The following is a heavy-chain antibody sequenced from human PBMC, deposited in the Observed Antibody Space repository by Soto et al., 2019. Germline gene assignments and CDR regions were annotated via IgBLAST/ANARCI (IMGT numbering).Heavy chain of an antibody. CDR3: ARRADFWSGYYNWFAH. CDR2: MNHNSGNT. J-gene: IGHJ5*02. D-gene: IGHD3-3*01. Sequence: ASVKVSCKASGYTYTSYDINWVRQATGQGLEWMGWMNHNSGNTGYAQKFQGRVTMTRNTSISTAYMELSSLRSEDTAVYYCARRADFWSGYYNWFAHWGQGTLVNVSS. CDR1: GYTYTSYD. V-gene: IGHV1-8*01.